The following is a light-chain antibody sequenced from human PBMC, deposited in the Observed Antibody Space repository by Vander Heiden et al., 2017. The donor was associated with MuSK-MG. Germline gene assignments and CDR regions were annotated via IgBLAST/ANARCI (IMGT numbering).Light chain of an antibody. CDR3: QRANSFPLT. CDR1: QGISSW. Sequence: DIQMTQSPSSVSASVGDRVTITCRASQGISSWLARYQQKPGKAPKLLIYAASSSQSPVPSRFSGSGSGTAFTLTIISLQPEAFATYYCQRANSFPLTFGGGTKVEIK. CDR2: AAS. V-gene: IGKV1D-12*01. J-gene: IGKJ4*01.